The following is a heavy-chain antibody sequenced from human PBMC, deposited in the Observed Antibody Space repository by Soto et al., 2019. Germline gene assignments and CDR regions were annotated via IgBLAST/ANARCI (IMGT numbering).Heavy chain of an antibody. CDR1: GFTFSGYG. V-gene: IGHV3-33*01. J-gene: IGHJ3*02. CDR3: ARVGDYGDYGEEAFDI. D-gene: IGHD4-17*01. CDR2: IWYDGSNK. Sequence: QVQLVESGGGVVQPGRSLRLSCAASGFTFSGYGMHWVRQAPGKGLEWVAVIWYDGSNKYYADSLKGRFTISRDNSKNTLYLQMNSLRAEDPAVYYWARVGDYGDYGEEAFDIWGQGTMVTVSS.